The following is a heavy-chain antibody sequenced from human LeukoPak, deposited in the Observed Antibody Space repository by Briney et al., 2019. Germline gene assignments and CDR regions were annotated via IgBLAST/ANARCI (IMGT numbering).Heavy chain of an antibody. CDR2: ISSSSNYI. V-gene: IGHV3-21*01. Sequence: PGRSLRLSCAASGFTFSSYSMNWVRQAPGKGLEWVSSISSSSNYIYYADSVKGRFTISRDNAKNSLYLQMNSLRAEDTAVYYCAQNFYDSSGLYFDYWGQGTLVTVSS. J-gene: IGHJ4*02. CDR1: GFTFSSYS. CDR3: AQNFYDSSGLYFDY. D-gene: IGHD3-22*01.